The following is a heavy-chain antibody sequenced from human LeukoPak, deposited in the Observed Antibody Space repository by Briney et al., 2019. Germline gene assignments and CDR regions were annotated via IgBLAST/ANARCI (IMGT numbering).Heavy chain of an antibody. CDR3: ASGYYGSGSYHGFDY. CDR1: GGSVSSGSYY. CDR2: IYYSGST. Sequence: PSETLSLTCTVSGGSVSSGSYYWSWIRQPPGKGLEWIGYIYYSGSTNYNPSLKSRVTISGDTSKNQFSLKLSSVTAADTAMYYCASGYYGSGSYHGFDYWGQGTLVTVSS. V-gene: IGHV4-61*01. J-gene: IGHJ4*02. D-gene: IGHD3-10*01.